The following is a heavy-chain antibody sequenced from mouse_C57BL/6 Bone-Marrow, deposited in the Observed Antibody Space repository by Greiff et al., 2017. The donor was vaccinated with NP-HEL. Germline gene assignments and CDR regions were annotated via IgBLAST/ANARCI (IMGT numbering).Heavy chain of an antibody. V-gene: IGHV14-4*01. CDR2: IDPENGDT. J-gene: IGHJ4*01. CDR3: TLYPYAMDY. Sequence: VQLQQSGAEPVRPGASVKLSCTASGFNIKDDYMHWVKQRPEQGLEWIGWIDPENGDTEYASKFQGKATITADTSSNTAYLQLSSLTSEDTAVYYCTLYPYAMDYWGQGTSVTVSS. CDR1: GFNIKDDY.